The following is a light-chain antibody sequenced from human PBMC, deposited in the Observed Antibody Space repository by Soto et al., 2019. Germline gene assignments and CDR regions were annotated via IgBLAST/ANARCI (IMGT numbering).Light chain of an antibody. J-gene: IGKJ1*01. Sequence: DIQMTQSPSTLSASIGDRVTVTCRASQTINNWLAWYQQKPGKAPKLLIYDASTLEGEVPSRFGASGSGTEFPLTIPSLQPDDSATYYCQQYNSYPWTFGQGTKVEI. V-gene: IGKV1-5*01. CDR2: DAS. CDR1: QTINNW. CDR3: QQYNSYPWT.